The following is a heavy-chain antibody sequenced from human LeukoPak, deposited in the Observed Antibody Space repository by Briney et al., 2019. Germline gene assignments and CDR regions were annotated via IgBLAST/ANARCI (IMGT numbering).Heavy chain of an antibody. V-gene: IGHV1-18*01. J-gene: IGHJ4*02. CDR3: ARMEVATVYYFDY. D-gene: IGHD5-12*01. CDR2: ISAYNGNT. CDR1: VYTFTIYG. Sequence: ASVTVSCKASVYTFTIYGISWVRQAPGQGLEWMGWISAYNGNTNYAQKLQGRVTMTTDTSTSTAYMELRSLRSDDTAVYYCARMEVATVYYFDYWGQGTLVTVSS.